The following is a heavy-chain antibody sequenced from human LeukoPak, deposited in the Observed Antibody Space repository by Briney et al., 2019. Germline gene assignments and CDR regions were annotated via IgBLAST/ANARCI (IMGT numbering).Heavy chain of an antibody. J-gene: IGHJ5*02. V-gene: IGHV3-30*03. Sequence: GGSLRLSCAPSGFTFSSYGMHWVRQAPGKGLEWVTVISYDVGNKYYADSVKGRFTISRDNAKNSLYLQMNSLRAEDTAVYYCARGATLPGIAVAGTPKGWFDPWGQGTLVTVSS. CDR2: ISYDVGNK. D-gene: IGHD6-19*01. CDR3: ARGATLPGIAVAGTPKGWFDP. CDR1: GFTFSSYG.